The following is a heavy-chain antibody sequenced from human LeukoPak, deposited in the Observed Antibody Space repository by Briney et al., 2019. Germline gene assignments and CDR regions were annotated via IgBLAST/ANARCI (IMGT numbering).Heavy chain of an antibody. V-gene: IGHV3-43*02. CDR2: ISGDGGST. Sequence: PGGSLRLSCAAPGFTFDDYAMHWVRQAPGKGLEWASLISGDGGSTYYADSVKGRFTISRDNSKNTLYLQMNSLRAEDTAVYYCAKIYYDYVWGSFVDPWGQGTLVTVSS. CDR3: AKIYYDYVWGSFVDP. J-gene: IGHJ5*02. D-gene: IGHD3-16*01. CDR1: GFTFDDYA.